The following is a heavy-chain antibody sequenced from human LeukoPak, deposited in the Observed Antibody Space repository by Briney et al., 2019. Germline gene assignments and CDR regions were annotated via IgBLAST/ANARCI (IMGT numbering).Heavy chain of an antibody. CDR2: IRYDGSRK. V-gene: IGHV3-30*02. Sequence: GGSLRLSCAASGFTLTSYGMHWVRQAPGKGLEWVAFIRYDGSRKHYADSVKGRFTISRDNSKNTLYLQMNSLRAEDTAVYYCARDGSPTICYDSSAVRSAFDIWGQGTMVTVSS. CDR3: ARDGSPTICYDSSAVRSAFDI. CDR1: GFTLTSYG. D-gene: IGHD3-22*01. J-gene: IGHJ3*02.